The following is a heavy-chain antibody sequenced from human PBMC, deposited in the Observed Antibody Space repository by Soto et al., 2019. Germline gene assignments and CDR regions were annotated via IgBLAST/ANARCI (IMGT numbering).Heavy chain of an antibody. J-gene: IGHJ6*02. CDR3: AITMVWGAISDYYYGIDV. CDR1: GFTFSNYG. CDR2: IKEAGSEK. Sequence: GGSLRLSSTASGFTFSNYGMSWVRQAPGKGLEWVANIKEAGSEKYHVDSVKGRFTISRDNAKNSLYLQMNSLRAEDTAVYYCAITMVWGAISDYYYGIDVWGQGTTVTVSS. V-gene: IGHV3-7*02. D-gene: IGHD3-10*01.